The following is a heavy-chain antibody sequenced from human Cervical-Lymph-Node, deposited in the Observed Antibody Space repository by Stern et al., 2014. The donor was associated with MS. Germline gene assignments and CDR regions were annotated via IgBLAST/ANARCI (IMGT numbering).Heavy chain of an antibody. D-gene: IGHD4-23*01. Sequence: VELVESGGGVVQPGRSLRLSCAAAGFTFSSSGMQWVRQAQGKGLEWLAVIWYDGSNQFYADSVKGRFTISRDNSKNTLYLQMNSLRAEDTAVYYCAREGGNTAEYFQHWGQGTLVTVSS. V-gene: IGHV3-33*01. CDR2: IWYDGSNQ. CDR3: AREGGNTAEYFQH. CDR1: GFTFSSSG. J-gene: IGHJ1*01.